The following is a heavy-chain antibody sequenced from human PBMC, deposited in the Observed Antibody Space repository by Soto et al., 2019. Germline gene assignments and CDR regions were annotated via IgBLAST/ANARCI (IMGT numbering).Heavy chain of an antibody. CDR3: ALGSCSCETFAI. J-gene: IGHJ3*02. CDR1: GGTFNVYT. V-gene: IGHV1-69*02. D-gene: IGHD6-13*01. CDR2: IIPMLAIT. Sequence: QVQLVQSGAEVKKPGSSVKVSCKASGGTFNVYTIIWVRQAPGQGLEWMGRIIPMLAITNYTPMFQGRVTLTADTSTTTAYMVPSSLTSWDTAVSSCALGSCSCETFAIWGPGTLVTVSS.